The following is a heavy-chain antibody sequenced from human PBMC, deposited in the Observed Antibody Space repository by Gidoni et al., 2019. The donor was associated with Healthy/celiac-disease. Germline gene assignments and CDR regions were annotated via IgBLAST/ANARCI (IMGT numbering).Heavy chain of an antibody. Sequence: QVQLQLWGAGLLKPSETLSLTCAVYGGSFSGYYWSWTRQPLGKGLEWIGEINHSGSTNYNPSLKSRVTISVDTAKNQFSLKLSSVTAADTAVYYCARGLGPDILTGYSPLHPFDYWGQGTLVTVSS. CDR1: GGSFSGYY. CDR2: INHSGST. V-gene: IGHV4-34*01. CDR3: ARGLGPDILTGYSPLHPFDY. J-gene: IGHJ4*02. D-gene: IGHD3-9*01.